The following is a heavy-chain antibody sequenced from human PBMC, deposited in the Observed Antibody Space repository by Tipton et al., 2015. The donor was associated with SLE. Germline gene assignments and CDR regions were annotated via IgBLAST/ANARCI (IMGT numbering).Heavy chain of an antibody. CDR2: IYSGGST. CDR3: ARAMVRGEWYFDY. V-gene: IGHV3-53*01. D-gene: IGHD3-10*01. CDR1: GFTVSSNY. J-gene: IGHJ4*02. Sequence: GSLRLSCAASGFTVSSNYMSWVRQAPGKGLEWVSVIYSGGSTYYADSVKGRFTISRDNSKNTLYLQMNSLRAEGTAVYYCARAMVRGEWYFDYWGQGTLVTVSS.